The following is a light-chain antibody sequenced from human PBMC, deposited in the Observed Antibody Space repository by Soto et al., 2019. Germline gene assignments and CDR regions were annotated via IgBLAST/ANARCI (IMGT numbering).Light chain of an antibody. CDR2: GAS. Sequence: EILMTQSPGTLSVSPGERATLSCRASQSVSSNLAWYQQKPGQAPRLLIYGASTRATGIPARFSGSGSGTDFTLTISRLQSEGFAVYYCQQYNLWPLTLGGGTKVEIK. J-gene: IGKJ4*01. CDR3: QQYNLWPLT. CDR1: QSVSSN. V-gene: IGKV3-15*01.